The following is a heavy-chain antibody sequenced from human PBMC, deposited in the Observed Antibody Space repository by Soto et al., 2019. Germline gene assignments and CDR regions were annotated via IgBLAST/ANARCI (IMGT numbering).Heavy chain of an antibody. CDR2: MSSDGTKT. CDR3: AKGGDVYNSFFDY. J-gene: IGHJ4*02. Sequence: GGSLRLSCAASGFSFSTYGMHWVRQAPGKGLEWLAVMSSDGTKTYYADAVKGRLSISRDSSRNTVYLQMNNLKTEDTAVYYCAKGGDVYNSFFDYWGQGTLVTVSS. CDR1: GFSFSTYG. V-gene: IGHV3-30*18. D-gene: IGHD3-10*01.